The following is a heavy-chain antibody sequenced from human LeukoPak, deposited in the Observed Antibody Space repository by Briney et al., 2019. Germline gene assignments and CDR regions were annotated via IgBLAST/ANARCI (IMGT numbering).Heavy chain of an antibody. D-gene: IGHD3-10*01. V-gene: IGHV3-23*01. J-gene: IGHJ4*02. CDR2: ISSNGGGT. Sequence: PGGSLRLSCAASGFTFSSCAMSWVRRAPGKGLEWVSAISSNGGGTFYADSVKGQFTISRDNSQNTLYLQMNSLRAEDTAIYYCAKHYGSGTYYNYLDYWGQRTMVTVSS. CDR1: GFTFSSCA. CDR3: AKHYGSGTYYNYLDY.